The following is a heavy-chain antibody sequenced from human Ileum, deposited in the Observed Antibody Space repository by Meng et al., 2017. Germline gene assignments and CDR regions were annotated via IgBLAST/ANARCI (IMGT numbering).Heavy chain of an antibody. Sequence: ASVTVSCKASGYNFISATIHWVRQAPGQRREWVGWINPGKGNTKYSQNFQGRVIMTRDKSASTAYMELDSLTSDDTAVYYCARTQWLVLFHFDSWGQGTRVTVSS. CDR1: GYNFISAT. J-gene: IGHJ4*02. CDR2: INPGKGNT. V-gene: IGHV1-3*01. D-gene: IGHD6-19*01. CDR3: ARTQWLVLFHFDS.